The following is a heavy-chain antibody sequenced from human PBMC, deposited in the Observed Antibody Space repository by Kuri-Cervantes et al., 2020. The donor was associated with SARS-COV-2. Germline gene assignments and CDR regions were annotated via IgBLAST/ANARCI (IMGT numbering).Heavy chain of an antibody. CDR2: FDPEHSER. J-gene: IGHJ5*02. Sequence: ASVKVSCKVSGHTLTELSIYWVRQVPGNGLEWLGGFDPEHSERVYARKFQDRLTLTEDTSTDTAYMELTSLRSDDTAMYYCTSGGVVVHKIWFDPWGPGTLVTVSS. CDR3: TSGGVVVHKIWFDP. V-gene: IGHV1-24*01. D-gene: IGHD3-16*02. CDR1: GHTLTELS.